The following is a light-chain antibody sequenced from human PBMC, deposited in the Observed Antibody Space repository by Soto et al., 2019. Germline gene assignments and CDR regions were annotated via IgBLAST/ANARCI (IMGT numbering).Light chain of an antibody. CDR3: CSFTSSTPHVL. CDR1: SSDVGGYNF. J-gene: IGLJ2*01. V-gene: IGLV2-14*01. Sequence: QSALTQPASVSGSPGQSITISCTGSSSDVGGYNFVSWYQQYPGKAPKLLIYEVSNRPSGVSNRFSGSKSGNTASLTISGLQTEDEADYYCCSFTSSTPHVLFGGGTKVTVL. CDR2: EVS.